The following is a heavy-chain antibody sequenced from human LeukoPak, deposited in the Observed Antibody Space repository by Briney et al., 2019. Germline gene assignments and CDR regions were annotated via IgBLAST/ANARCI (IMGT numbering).Heavy chain of an antibody. V-gene: IGHV4-59*12. CDR2: IYYSGST. Sequence: SETLSLTCTVSGGSISSYYWSWIRQPPGKGLEWIGYIYYSGSTYYNPSLKSRVTISVDTSKNQFSLKLSSVTAADTAVYYCARDPAEQQLVNDYWGQGTLVTVSS. D-gene: IGHD6-13*01. CDR1: GGSISSYY. CDR3: ARDPAEQQLVNDY. J-gene: IGHJ4*02.